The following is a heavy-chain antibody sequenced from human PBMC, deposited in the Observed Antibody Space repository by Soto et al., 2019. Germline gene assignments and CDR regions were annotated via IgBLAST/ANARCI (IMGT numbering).Heavy chain of an antibody. V-gene: IGHV4-39*01. J-gene: IGHJ4*02. CDR2: IYYRGNT. D-gene: IGHD3-9*01. Sequence: QLQLQESGPGLVKPSETLSLTCSVSGDSINSDNYYWGXIRQPPGKGLEWIGSIYYRGNTYYNPSLKTRVTISLDKSKSQFSLKLNSVTAADSAVYFCARLEGLATISYYFDYWGQGTLVTVSS. CDR1: GDSINSDNYY. CDR3: ARLEGLATISYYFDY.